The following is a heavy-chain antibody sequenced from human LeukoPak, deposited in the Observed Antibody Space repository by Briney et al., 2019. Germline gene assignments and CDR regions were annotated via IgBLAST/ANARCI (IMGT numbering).Heavy chain of an antibody. J-gene: IGHJ4*02. D-gene: IGHD3-22*01. CDR2: ISGSGGST. CDR3: AKDHGSGYFYNPNFDY. Sequence: GGSLRLSCAASGFTFSSYAMSWVRQAPGKGLEWVSAISGSGGSTYYADSVKGRFTISRDNSKNTLYLQMNSLRAEDTAVYYCAKDHGSGYFYNPNFDYWGQGTLVTVSS. V-gene: IGHV3-23*01. CDR1: GFTFSSYA.